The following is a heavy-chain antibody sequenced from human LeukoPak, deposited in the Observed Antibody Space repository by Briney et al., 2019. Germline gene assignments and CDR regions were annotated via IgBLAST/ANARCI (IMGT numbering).Heavy chain of an antibody. CDR3: ARDLLNDEGSSYFFDQ. V-gene: IGHV3-48*04. D-gene: IGHD2-2*01. CDR1: GFTFSSYS. Sequence: GGSLRLSCVVSGFTFSSYSMNWVRQAPGMGLEWVSYISKSSDRIYHADSVKGRFTISRDNAKNSLNLQMDSLRAEDTAVYYCARDLLNDEGSSYFFDQWGQGTLVTVSS. CDR2: ISKSSDRI. J-gene: IGHJ4*02.